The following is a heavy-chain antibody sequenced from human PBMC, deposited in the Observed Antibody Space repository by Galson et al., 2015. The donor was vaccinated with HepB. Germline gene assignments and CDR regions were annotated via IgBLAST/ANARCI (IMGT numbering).Heavy chain of an antibody. CDR1: GFTFSSYS. CDR2: ISWDGGST. V-gene: IGHV3-43*01. J-gene: IGHJ4*02. Sequence: SLRLSCAASGFTFSSYSMNWVRQAPGKGLEWVSLISWDGGSTYYADSVKGRFTISRDNSKNSLYLQMNSLRTEDTALYYCAKESSANRLLWFGELLGWGQGTLVSVSS. CDR3: AKESSANRLLWFGELLG. D-gene: IGHD3-10*01.